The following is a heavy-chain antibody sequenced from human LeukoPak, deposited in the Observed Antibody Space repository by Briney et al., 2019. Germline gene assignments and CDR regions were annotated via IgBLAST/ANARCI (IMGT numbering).Heavy chain of an antibody. CDR3: AKDGGLWVSAHWGDS. J-gene: IGHJ4*02. CDR1: GFTFSSYA. D-gene: IGHD7-27*01. Sequence: GGSLRLSCAASGFTFSSYAMHWVRQAPGKGLEWVAVISYDGSNKYYADSVKGRFTISRDNSKNTLYLQMNSLRAEDTAVYYCAKDGGLWVSAHWGDSWGRGTLVTVS. CDR2: ISYDGSNK. V-gene: IGHV3-30-3*01.